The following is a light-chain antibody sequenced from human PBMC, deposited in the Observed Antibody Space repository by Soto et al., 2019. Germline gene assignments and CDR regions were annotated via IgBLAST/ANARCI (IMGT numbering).Light chain of an antibody. Sequence: QSVLTQSPSASGTPGRRVTISCSGSSSNIGSNHVYWYQQLPGTAPRLLIYRNDQRPSGVPDRFSGSKSGTSASLVISGLQSEDEATYYCAAWDDSLGGHVVFGGGTNLTVL. CDR2: RND. V-gene: IGLV1-47*01. CDR1: SSNIGSNH. J-gene: IGLJ2*01. CDR3: AAWDDSLGGHVV.